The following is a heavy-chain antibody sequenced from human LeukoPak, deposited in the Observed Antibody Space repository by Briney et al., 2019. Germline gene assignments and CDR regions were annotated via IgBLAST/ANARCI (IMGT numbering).Heavy chain of an antibody. CDR2: IYYSGST. D-gene: IGHD6-19*01. Sequence: KPSETLSLTCTVSGGSISSYYWSWIRQPPGKGLEWIGYIYYSGSTNYNPSLKSRVTISVDTSKNQFSLKLSSVTAADTAVYYCAVIPGYSSGWYEYWGQGTLVTVSS. CDR1: GGSISSYY. J-gene: IGHJ4*02. CDR3: AVIPGYSSGWYEY. V-gene: IGHV4-59*01.